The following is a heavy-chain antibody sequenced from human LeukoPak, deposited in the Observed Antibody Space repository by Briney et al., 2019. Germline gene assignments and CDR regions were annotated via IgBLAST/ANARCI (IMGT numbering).Heavy chain of an antibody. CDR2: INHSGST. V-gene: IGHV4-34*01. CDR1: GGSFSGYY. J-gene: IGHJ6*02. D-gene: IGHD2-2*02. CDR3: ARGDIVVVPAAISYYYYGMDV. Sequence: SETLSFTCAVYGGSFSGYYWSWIRQPPGKGLEWIGEINHSGSTNYNPSLKSRVTISVDTSKNQFSLKLSSVTAADTAVYYCARGDIVVVPAAISYYYYGMDVWGQGTTVTVSS.